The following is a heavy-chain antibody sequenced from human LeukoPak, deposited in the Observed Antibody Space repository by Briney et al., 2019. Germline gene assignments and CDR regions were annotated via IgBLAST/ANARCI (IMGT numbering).Heavy chain of an antibody. CDR2: ISWDGGST. V-gene: IGHV3-43*01. CDR3: AKSRDKVGATGYFDY. J-gene: IGHJ4*02. CDR1: GFTFDDYT. Sequence: PGGSLRLSCAASGFTFDDYTMHWVRQAPGKGLECVSLISWDGGSTYYADSVKGRFTISRDNSKNSLYLQMNSLRTEDTALYYCAKSRDKVGATGYFDYWGQGTLVTVSS. D-gene: IGHD1-26*01.